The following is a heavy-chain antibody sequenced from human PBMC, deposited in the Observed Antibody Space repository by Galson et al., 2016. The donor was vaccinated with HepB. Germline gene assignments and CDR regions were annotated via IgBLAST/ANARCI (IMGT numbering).Heavy chain of an antibody. CDR2: IYTGGNT. Sequence: SLRLSCAVSGVTVSGNVMSLVRQAPGKGLEWLSVIYTGGNTDYAGSEKGRFTVSRDTSRAMVFLQMDRLRAEDTAGYYCARGLNFDSWGQGTLVTVSS. CDR1: GVTVSGNV. V-gene: IGHV3-53*01. CDR3: ARGLNFDS. J-gene: IGHJ4*02.